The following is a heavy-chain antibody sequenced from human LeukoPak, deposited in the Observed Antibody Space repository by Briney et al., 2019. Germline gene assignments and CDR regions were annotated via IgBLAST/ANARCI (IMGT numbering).Heavy chain of an antibody. V-gene: IGHV3-7*01. J-gene: IGHJ6*03. CDR3: ARVGPSYYYYYMDA. CDR1: GFTFSSSW. CDR2: IKQDGSEQ. Sequence: VGSLRLSCSASGFTFSSSWMTWVRQAPGKGLEWVANIKQDGSEQYTADSLKGRFTISRDNDKKLVFLQMNSLRVDDTAVYYCARVGPSYYYYYMDAWGNGTTVIVSS.